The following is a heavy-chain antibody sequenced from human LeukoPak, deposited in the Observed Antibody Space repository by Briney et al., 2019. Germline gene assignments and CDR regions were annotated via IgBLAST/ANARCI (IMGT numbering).Heavy chain of an antibody. D-gene: IGHD4-17*01. V-gene: IGHV4-34*01. CDR1: AGSFNIYY. Sequence: SHTLSPACAVDAGSFNIYYCSCIRHSPGEGMEWIGEINVGGTINYSPSLLSRVSISLDRYKNQFSLKLTSVTTADTAVYYCARRWDYGRNYYIDDWGNGATVSVSS. J-gene: IGHJ6*03. CDR3: ARRWDYGRNYYIDD. CDR2: INVGGTI.